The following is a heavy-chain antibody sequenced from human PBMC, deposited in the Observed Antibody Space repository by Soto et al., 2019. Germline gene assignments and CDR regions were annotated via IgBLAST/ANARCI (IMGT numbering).Heavy chain of an antibody. CDR1: GGTFSTYA. V-gene: IGHV1-69*01. CDR3: ARPNRSYSSGYYYCDS. Sequence: QVQLVQSGAEVKQPGSSVKVSCTTSGGTFSTYAIYWVRQAPGQGLEWMGAIIPLCGTADYAQKFQGRVTITADESTSTAYMELSSLRSEDTAVYYGARPNRSYSSGYYYCDSWGQGTLVTVSS. J-gene: IGHJ4*02. CDR2: IIPLCGTA. D-gene: IGHD6-19*01.